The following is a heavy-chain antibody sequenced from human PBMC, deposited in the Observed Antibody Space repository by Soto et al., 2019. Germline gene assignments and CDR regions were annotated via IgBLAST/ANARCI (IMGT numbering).Heavy chain of an antibody. V-gene: IGHV4-34*01. CDR2: INHSGST. D-gene: IGHD2-2*01. CDR1: GGSFSGYY. Sequence: SETLSLTCAVYGGSFSGYYWSWIRQPPGKGLEWIGEINHSGSTNYNPSLKSRVTISVDTSKNQFSPKLSSVTAADTAVYYCARGSSTPAAPGDYYYGMDVWGQGTTVTVS. CDR3: ARGSSTPAAPGDYYYGMDV. J-gene: IGHJ6*02.